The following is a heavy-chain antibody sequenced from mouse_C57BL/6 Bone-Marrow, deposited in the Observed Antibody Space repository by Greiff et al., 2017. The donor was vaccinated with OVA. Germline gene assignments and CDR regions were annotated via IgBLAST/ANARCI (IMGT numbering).Heavy chain of an antibody. D-gene: IGHD1-1*01. CDR1: GFNIKNTY. V-gene: IGHV14-3*01. CDR3: ASGNYGSSIYAMDY. Sequence: VQLQQSVAELVRPGASVKLSCTASGFNIKNTYMHWVKQRPEQGLEWIGRIDPANDNTKYAPTFQGKATLTADPSSNTAYLRLSSLSSEDTAEYCCASGNYGSSIYAMDYWGQGTSVTVSS. CDR2: IDPANDNT. J-gene: IGHJ4*01.